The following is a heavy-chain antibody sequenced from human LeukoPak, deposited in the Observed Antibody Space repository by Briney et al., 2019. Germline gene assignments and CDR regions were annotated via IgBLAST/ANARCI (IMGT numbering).Heavy chain of an antibody. CDR1: GYTFTGYY. Sequence: ASVKVSCKASGYTFTGYYIHWVRQAPGQGLEWMGWINPNSGGTNYAQKFQGRVTMTRDTSISTAYMELSRLRSDDTAVYYCARASDYDILTGANWFDPWGQGTLVTVSS. V-gene: IGHV1-2*02. CDR2: INPNSGGT. CDR3: ARASDYDILTGANWFDP. J-gene: IGHJ5*02. D-gene: IGHD3-9*01.